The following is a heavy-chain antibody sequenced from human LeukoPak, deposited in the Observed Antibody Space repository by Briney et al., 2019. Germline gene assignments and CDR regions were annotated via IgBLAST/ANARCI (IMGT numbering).Heavy chain of an antibody. CDR1: GFTFSIYE. CDR2: ISGSDSSK. D-gene: IGHD3-9*01. Sequence: GGSLRLSCAASGFTFSIYEMNWVRQAPGKGLEWVSYISGSDSSKYYADSVKGRFTISRDNAKNSLYLQMNSLRADDTAVYYCARRNYGIGFDFWGQGTLVTVSS. CDR3: ARRNYGIGFDF. J-gene: IGHJ4*02. V-gene: IGHV3-48*03.